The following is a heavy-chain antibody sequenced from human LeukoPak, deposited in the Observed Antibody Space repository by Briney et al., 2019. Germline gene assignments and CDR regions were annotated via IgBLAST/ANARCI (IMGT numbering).Heavy chain of an antibody. CDR3: TTDPEMSSWSYTSFDY. Sequence: PGGSLRLSCAASGFTFKNYAMSWVRQAPGKGLEWVGRIKSKTDGGTTDYAAPVKGRFTISRDDSKNTLYLQMNSLKTEDTAVYYCTTDPEMSSWSYTSFDYWGQGTLVTVSS. J-gene: IGHJ4*02. V-gene: IGHV3-15*01. D-gene: IGHD3-10*01. CDR2: IKSKTDGGTT. CDR1: GFTFKNYA.